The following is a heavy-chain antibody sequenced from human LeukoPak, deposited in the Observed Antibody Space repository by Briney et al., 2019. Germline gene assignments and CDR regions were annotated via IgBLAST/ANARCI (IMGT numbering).Heavy chain of an antibody. Sequence: TGGSLRLSCAAPGFTFSSSGMHWVRQAPGKGLEWVALIWYDGINEYYADSVKGRFSISRDDSKNTLYLQMNSLRAEDTAVYYCVRDKGSSWGEKYYFDYWGQGTLVTVSS. V-gene: IGHV3-33*01. CDR1: GFTFSSSG. CDR3: VRDKGSSWGEKYYFDY. J-gene: IGHJ4*02. CDR2: IWYDGINE. D-gene: IGHD6-13*01.